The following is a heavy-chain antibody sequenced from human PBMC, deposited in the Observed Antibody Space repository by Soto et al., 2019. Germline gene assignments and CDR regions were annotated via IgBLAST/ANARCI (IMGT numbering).Heavy chain of an antibody. V-gene: IGHV3-30*18. CDR1: GFTFSIYA. CDR2: ISYDGNNK. J-gene: IGHJ5*02. Sequence: GGSLRLSCAASGFTFSIYAIHWVRQAPGKGLEWVAVISYDGNNKYYTDSVKGRFTISRDNSKNTVFLQMNSLRAEDTAVYYCAKEFMDWNHYYGVDPWGQGTLVTVSS. D-gene: IGHD4-17*01. CDR3: AKEFMDWNHYYGVDP.